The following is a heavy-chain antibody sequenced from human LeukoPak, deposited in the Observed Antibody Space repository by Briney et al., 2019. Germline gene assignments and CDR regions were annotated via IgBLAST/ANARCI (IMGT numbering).Heavy chain of an antibody. V-gene: IGHV3-30*18. CDR1: GFTFSSYG. CDR2: ISYDGSNK. CDR3: AKDGPGIAAAAIDY. Sequence: GGSLRLSCAASGFTFSSYGMHWVRQAPGKGLEWVAVISYDGSNKYYADSVKGRFTISRDNSKNTLYLQMNSLRAEDTAVYYCAKDGPGIAAAAIDYWGQGTLVTVSS. D-gene: IGHD6-13*01. J-gene: IGHJ4*02.